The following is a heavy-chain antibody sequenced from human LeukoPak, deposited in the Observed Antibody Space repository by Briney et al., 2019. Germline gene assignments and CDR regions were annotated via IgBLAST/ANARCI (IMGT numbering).Heavy chain of an antibody. CDR3: ARGTAMVPHFDY. D-gene: IGHD5-18*01. CDR1: GYTFTGYY. V-gene: IGHV1-2*02. CDR2: INPSSCGR. J-gene: IGHJ4*02. Sequence: ASVKVSCKASGYTFTGYYMHWVRQAPGQGLEWMGWINPSSCGRNYAQKFQGRVTMTRDTSISTAYMELSRLRSDDTAVYYCARGTAMVPHFDYWGQGTLVTVSS.